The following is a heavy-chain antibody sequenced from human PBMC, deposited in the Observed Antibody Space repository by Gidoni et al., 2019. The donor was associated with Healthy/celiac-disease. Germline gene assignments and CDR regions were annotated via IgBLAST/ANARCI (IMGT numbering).Heavy chain of an antibody. CDR2: IYSGGST. CDR3: ARVSTPLDDSTITSRSAFDI. J-gene: IGHJ3*02. CDR1: GFTVSSNY. Sequence: EVQLVESGGGLVQPGGSLRLSCAASGFTVSSNYMSWVRQAPGKGLEWVSVIYSGGSTYYADSVKGRFTISRDNSKNTLYLQMNSLRAEDTAVYYCARVSTPLDDSTITSRSAFDIWGQGTMVTVSS. D-gene: IGHD3-22*01. V-gene: IGHV3-66*02.